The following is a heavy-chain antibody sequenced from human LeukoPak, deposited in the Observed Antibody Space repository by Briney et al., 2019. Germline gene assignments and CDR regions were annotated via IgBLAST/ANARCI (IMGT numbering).Heavy chain of an antibody. CDR2: INSRSYGVTV. Sequence: PGGSLRLSCAASGFAFNNAWMNWVRQAPGKGLEGVGRINSRSYGVTVDYAAPVKGRFTISRDDSKNTVYLQMNSLKTEDTAVYYCTTAPLHPELYDMDVWGQGTTVSVSS. CDR1: GFAFNNAW. CDR3: TTAPLHPELYDMDV. D-gene: IGHD1-7*01. V-gene: IGHV3-15*07. J-gene: IGHJ6*02.